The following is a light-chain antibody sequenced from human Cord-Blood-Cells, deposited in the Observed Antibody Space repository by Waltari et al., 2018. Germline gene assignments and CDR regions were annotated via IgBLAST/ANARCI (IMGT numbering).Light chain of an antibody. J-gene: IGLJ3*02. CDR2: DVS. CDR3: CSYAGRYTLG. CDR1: SSDVGGYNY. Sequence: QSALTQPRSVSGSPGQSVTISCTGTSSDVGGYNYVSWYQQHPGKAPKLMIYDVSKRPSGVPDRFAGSKAGNTGSRTISGLQAEDEADYYCCSYAGRYTLGFGGGTKLTVL. V-gene: IGLV2-11*01.